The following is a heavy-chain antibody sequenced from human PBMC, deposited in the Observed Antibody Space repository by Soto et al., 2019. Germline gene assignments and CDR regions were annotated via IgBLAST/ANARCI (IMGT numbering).Heavy chain of an antibody. V-gene: IGHV1-46*01. CDR3: ARDRRVIGPAGWATSGFDP. CDR2: INPSGGTT. Sequence: QVQLVQSGAEVKKPGASVKISCKASGYTFTSYYVHWVRQAPGQGLEWMGIINPSGGTTRYAQKFKGRVTMTRDTSMSTVYMERSSLISEDAAVYFCARDRRVIGPAGWATSGFDPWGQGTLVTVSS. CDR1: GYTFTSYY. D-gene: IGHD2-2*01. J-gene: IGHJ5*02.